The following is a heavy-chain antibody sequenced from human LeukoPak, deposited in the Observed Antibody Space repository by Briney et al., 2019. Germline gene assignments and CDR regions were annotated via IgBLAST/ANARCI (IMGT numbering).Heavy chain of an antibody. CDR3: TRESGSYHGNDY. Sequence: ASVKVSCKASGYTFTGYYMHWVRQAPGQGLEWMGRINPNNGATNYAQKLQGRVTITGDTSISTAYMELSSLRSDDTDVYYCTRESGSYHGNDYWGQGTLVTVSS. D-gene: IGHD1-26*01. J-gene: IGHJ4*02. V-gene: IGHV1-2*05. CDR2: INPNNGAT. CDR1: GYTFTGYY.